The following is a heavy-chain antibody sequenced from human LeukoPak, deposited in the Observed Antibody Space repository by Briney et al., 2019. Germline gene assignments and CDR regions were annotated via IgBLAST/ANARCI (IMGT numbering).Heavy chain of an antibody. Sequence: SETLSLTCAVYGGSFSGYYWSWIRQPPGKGLEWIGEINHSGSTNYNPSLKGRVTISVDTSKNQFSLKLSSVTAADTAVYYCARALSLMDHDPWGQGTLVTVSS. J-gene: IGHJ5*02. CDR2: INHSGST. CDR3: ARALSLMDHDP. CDR1: GGSFSGYY. V-gene: IGHV4-34*01. D-gene: IGHD2-2*03.